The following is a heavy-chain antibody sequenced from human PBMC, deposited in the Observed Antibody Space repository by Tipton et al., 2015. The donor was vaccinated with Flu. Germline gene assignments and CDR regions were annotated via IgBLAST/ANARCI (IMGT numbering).Heavy chain of an antibody. Sequence: LRLSCTVSGGSISSYYWSWIRQPPGKGLEWIGYIYYSGSTNYNPSLKSRVTISVDTSKNQFSLKLSSVTAADTAVYYCARQGLGRRPGWFDPWGQGTLVTVSS. J-gene: IGHJ5*02. V-gene: IGHV4-59*08. CDR3: ARQGLGRRPGWFDP. D-gene: IGHD2-15*01. CDR2: IYYSGST. CDR1: GGSISSYY.